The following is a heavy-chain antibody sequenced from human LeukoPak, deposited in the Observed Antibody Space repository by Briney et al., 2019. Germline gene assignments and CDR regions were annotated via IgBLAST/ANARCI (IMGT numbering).Heavy chain of an antibody. V-gene: IGHV3-7*04. J-gene: IGHJ4*02. CDR1: GFTFSNYW. CDR2: IDQYGRAK. CDR3: ARADSYGSILDY. Sequence: GGSLRLACAASGFTFSNYWMSWVRQAPGKGLEWVASIDQYGRAKYYVDSVRGRFTFSRDNTKNSLLLQMSSLRAEDTAVYYCARADSYGSILDYWGQGTRVTVSS. D-gene: IGHD5-18*01.